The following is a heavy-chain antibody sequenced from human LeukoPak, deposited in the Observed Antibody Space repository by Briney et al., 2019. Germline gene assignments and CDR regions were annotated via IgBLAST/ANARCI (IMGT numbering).Heavy chain of an antibody. CDR1: GGSISSYY. CDR3: ARVGLAGYYDSSGYWDAFDI. J-gene: IGHJ3*02. CDR2: IYYSGST. D-gene: IGHD3-22*01. Sequence: PSETLSLTCTVSGGSISSYYWSWIRQPPGKGLEWIGYIYYSGSTNYNPSLKSRVTISVDTSKNQFSLKLSSVTAADTAVYYCARVGLAGYYDSSGYWDAFDIWGQGTMVTVSS. V-gene: IGHV4-59*01.